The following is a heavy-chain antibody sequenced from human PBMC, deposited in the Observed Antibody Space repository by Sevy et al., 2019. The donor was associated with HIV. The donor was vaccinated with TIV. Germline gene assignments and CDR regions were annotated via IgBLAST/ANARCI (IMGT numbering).Heavy chain of an antibody. CDR2: IYSVGST. V-gene: IGHV3-53*01. Sequence: GGSLRLSCAASGFIVSSNYMSWVRQAPGKGLEWVAVIYSVGSTYYADSVKSRFTISRDNSKNTLYLQMNSLRAEDTAVYYCARDRNTAMVSGMDVWGQGTTVTVSS. CDR3: ARDRNTAMVSGMDV. J-gene: IGHJ6*02. CDR1: GFIVSSNY. D-gene: IGHD5-18*01.